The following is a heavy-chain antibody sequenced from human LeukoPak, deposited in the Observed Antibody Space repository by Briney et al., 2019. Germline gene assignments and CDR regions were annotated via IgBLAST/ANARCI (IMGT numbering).Heavy chain of an antibody. J-gene: IGHJ4*02. D-gene: IGHD6-13*01. CDR1: GFTFSSYG. CDR3: ARAAGGSSWYMLDY. Sequence: GGSLRLSCAASGFTFSSYGMHWVRQAPGKGLEWVAFIRYDGSNKYYADSVKGRFTISRDNSKNTLYLQMNSLRAEDTAVYYCARAAGGSSWYMLDYWGQGTLVTVSS. V-gene: IGHV3-30*02. CDR2: IRYDGSNK.